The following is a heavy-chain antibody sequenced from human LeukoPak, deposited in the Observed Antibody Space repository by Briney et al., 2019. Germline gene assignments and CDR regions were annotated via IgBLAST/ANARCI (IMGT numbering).Heavy chain of an antibody. V-gene: IGHV5-51*01. CDR1: GYTFITYW. CDR2: IYPGDSDT. J-gene: IGHJ6*02. CDR3: ARRKDGVDV. Sequence: PGESLKISCKGSGYTFITYWIGWVRQMPGKGLEWMGIIYPGDSDTRYSPSFQGLLTISADKSISTAYLQWSSLKASDTATYYCARRKDGVDVWGQGTTVTVSS.